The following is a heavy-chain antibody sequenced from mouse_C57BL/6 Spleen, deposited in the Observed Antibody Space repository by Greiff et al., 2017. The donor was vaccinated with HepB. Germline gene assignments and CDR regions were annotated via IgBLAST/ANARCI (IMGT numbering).Heavy chain of an antibody. J-gene: IGHJ3*01. V-gene: IGHV2-6*01. CDR1: GFSLTSYG. Sequence: VMLVESGPGLVAPSQSLSITCTVSGFSLTSYGVDWVRQSPGKGLEWLGVIWGVGSTNYNSALKSRLSISKDNSKSQVFLKMNSLQTDDTAMYYCASGDYYGSSYPFAYWGQGTLVTVSA. CDR2: IWGVGST. D-gene: IGHD1-1*01. CDR3: ASGDYYGSSYPFAY.